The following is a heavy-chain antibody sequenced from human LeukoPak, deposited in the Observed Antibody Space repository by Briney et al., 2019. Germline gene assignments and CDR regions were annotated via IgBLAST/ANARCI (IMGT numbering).Heavy chain of an antibody. CDR2: IYHSGST. CDR1: GYSISSGYY. Sequence: TPSETLSLTCTVSGYSISSGYYWGWIRQPPGKELEWIGSIYHSGSTYYNPSLKSRVTISVDTSKNQFSLKLSSVTAADTAVYYCARVVGYCSGGSCYSAFDIWGQGTMVTVSS. J-gene: IGHJ3*02. CDR3: ARVVGYCSGGSCYSAFDI. V-gene: IGHV4-38-2*02. D-gene: IGHD2-15*01.